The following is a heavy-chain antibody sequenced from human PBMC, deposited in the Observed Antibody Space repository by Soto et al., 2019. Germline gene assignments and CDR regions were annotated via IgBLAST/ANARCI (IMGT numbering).Heavy chain of an antibody. Sequence: QVQLQESGPGLVKPSQTLSLTCTVSGGSISSGGYYWSWIRQHTGKGLEWIGYIYYSGSTYYNPSLKSRVTISVDTSKNQFSLKLSSVTAADTAVYYCARVICGGDCSLPFSWFDPWGQGTLVTVSS. J-gene: IGHJ5*02. CDR2: IYYSGST. CDR1: GGSISSGGYY. D-gene: IGHD2-21*02. V-gene: IGHV4-31*03. CDR3: ARVICGGDCSLPFSWFDP.